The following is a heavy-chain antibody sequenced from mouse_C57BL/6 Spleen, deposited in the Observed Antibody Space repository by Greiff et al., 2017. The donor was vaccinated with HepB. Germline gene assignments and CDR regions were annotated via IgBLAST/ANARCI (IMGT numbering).Heavy chain of an antibody. Sequence: QVQLQQSGAELVKPGASVKISCKASGYAFSSYWMNWVKQRPGKGLEWIGQIYPGDGDTNYNGKFKGKATLTADKSSSTAYMQLSSLTSEDSAVYFCARSYGYGGAMDYWGQGTSVTVSS. J-gene: IGHJ4*01. D-gene: IGHD2-2*01. CDR1: GYAFSSYW. V-gene: IGHV1-80*01. CDR3: ARSYGYGGAMDY. CDR2: IYPGDGDT.